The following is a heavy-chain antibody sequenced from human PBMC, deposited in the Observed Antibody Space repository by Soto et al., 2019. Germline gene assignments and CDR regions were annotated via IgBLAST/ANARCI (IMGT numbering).Heavy chain of an antibody. J-gene: IGHJ4*02. CDR2: INHSGST. V-gene: IGHV4-34*01. D-gene: IGHD6-19*01. CDR1: GGSFSGYY. Sequence: PSETLSLTCAVYGGSFSGYYWSWIRQPPGKGLEWIGEINHSGSTNYNPSLKSRVTISVDTSKNQFSLKLSSVTAADTAVYYCASPYSSGWYSYFDYWGQGTLVTVSS. CDR3: ASPYSSGWYSYFDY.